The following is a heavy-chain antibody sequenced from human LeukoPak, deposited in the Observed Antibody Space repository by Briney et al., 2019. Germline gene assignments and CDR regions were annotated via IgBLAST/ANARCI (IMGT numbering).Heavy chain of an antibody. CDR3: ATDPRSYYYDSSGLDY. CDR1: GFTFSSYG. Sequence: GGSLRLSCAASGFTFSSYGMHWVRQAPGKGLEWVAVIWYDGSNKYYADSVKGRFTISRDNSKNTLYLQMNSLRAEDTAVYYCATDPRSYYYDSSGLDYWGQGTLVTVSS. CDR2: IWYDGSNK. V-gene: IGHV3-33*01. D-gene: IGHD3-22*01. J-gene: IGHJ4*02.